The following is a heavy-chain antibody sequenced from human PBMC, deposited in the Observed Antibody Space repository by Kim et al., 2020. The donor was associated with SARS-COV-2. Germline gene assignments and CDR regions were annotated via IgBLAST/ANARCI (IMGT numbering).Heavy chain of an antibody. Sequence: GGSLRLSCTASGFTFGDYAMSWFRQAPGKGLEWVGFIRSKAYGGTTEYAASVKGRFTISRDDSKSIAYLQMNSLKTEDTAVYYCTRFHGSGSYNPYYYYGMDVWGQGTTVTVSS. CDR3: TRFHGSGSYNPYYYYGMDV. CDR1: GFTFGDYA. V-gene: IGHV3-49*03. D-gene: IGHD3-10*01. CDR2: IRSKAYGGTT. J-gene: IGHJ6*02.